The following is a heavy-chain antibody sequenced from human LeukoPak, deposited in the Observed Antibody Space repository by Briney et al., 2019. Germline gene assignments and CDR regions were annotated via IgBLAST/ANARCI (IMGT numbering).Heavy chain of an antibody. CDR1: SGSIGSYY. CDR3: ARNPRNWFDP. D-gene: IGHD6-6*01. V-gene: IGHV4-4*07. CDR2: IYTSGST. Sequence: SETLSLTCTVSSGSIGSYYWSWIRQPAGMGLEWIGRIYTSGSTNYNPSLKSRVSMSVDTSKNQFSLKLSSVTAADTAVYYCARNPRNWFDPWGQGTLVTVSS. J-gene: IGHJ5*02.